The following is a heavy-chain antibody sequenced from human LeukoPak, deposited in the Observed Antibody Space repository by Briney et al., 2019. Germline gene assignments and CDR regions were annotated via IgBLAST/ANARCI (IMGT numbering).Heavy chain of an antibody. CDR3: ARVTLYCSSTSCSPYYGTDV. CDR1: GYTFTSYG. J-gene: IGHJ6*02. D-gene: IGHD2-2*01. CDR2: ISAYNGNT. Sequence: ASVTVSCKASGYTFTSYGISWVRQAPGQGLEWMGRISAYNGNTNYAQKLQGRVTMTTDTSTSTAYMELRSLRSDDTAVYYCARVTLYCSSTSCSPYYGTDVWGQGTTVTVSS. V-gene: IGHV1-18*01.